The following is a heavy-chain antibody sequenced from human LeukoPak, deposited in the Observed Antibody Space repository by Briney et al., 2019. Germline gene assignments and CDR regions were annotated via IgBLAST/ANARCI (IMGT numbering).Heavy chain of an antibody. CDR1: GYTFTGYY. J-gene: IGHJ4*02. CDR3: ARAALAANWYFDY. Sequence: GASVKVSCKASGYTFTGYYMHWVRQAPGQGLEWMGWINPNSGGTNYAQKFQGRVTMTRDTSISTAYMELSRLRSDDTAVYYCARAALAANWYFDYWGQGTLVTVSS. V-gene: IGHV1-2*02. D-gene: IGHD2-15*01. CDR2: INPNSGGT.